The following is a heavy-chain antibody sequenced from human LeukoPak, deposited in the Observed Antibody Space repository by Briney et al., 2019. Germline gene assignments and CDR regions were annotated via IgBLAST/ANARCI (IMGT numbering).Heavy chain of an antibody. CDR1: GFTLSSYG. CDR2: IWYDGSNK. Sequence: GGSLRLSCAASGFTLSSYGMHWVRQAPGKGLGWVAVIWYDGSNKYYADSVKGGFTISRDNSKNTLYLQMNSLRAEDTAVYYCARGYGDYVASGFHHWGQGTLVTVSS. V-gene: IGHV3-33*01. D-gene: IGHD4-17*01. CDR3: ARGYGDYVASGFHH. J-gene: IGHJ1*01.